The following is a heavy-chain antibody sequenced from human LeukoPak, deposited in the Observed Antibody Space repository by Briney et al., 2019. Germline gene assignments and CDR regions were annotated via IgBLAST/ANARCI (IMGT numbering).Heavy chain of an antibody. V-gene: IGHV1-18*01. CDR3: ARDEAWGYCSESSCYAGLGNNWLDP. CDR1: GYTFTNYG. CDR2: ISGYNGNT. Sequence: GASVKVSCKASGYTFTNYGISWVRQAPGQGLDWMGLISGYNGNTNYAPKVQGRVTMTTDTYTSTAYMELRSLRSDDTAVYYCARDEAWGYCSESSCYAGLGNNWLDPWGQGTLVTVSS. J-gene: IGHJ5*02. D-gene: IGHD2-15*01.